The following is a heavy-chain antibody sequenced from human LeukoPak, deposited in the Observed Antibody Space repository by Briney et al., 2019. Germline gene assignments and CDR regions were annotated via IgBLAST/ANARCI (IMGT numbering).Heavy chain of an antibody. CDR2: INHSGST. Sequence: TSETLSLTCAVYGGSFSGYYWSWIRQPPGKGLEWIGEINHSGSTNYNPSLKGRVTISVDTSKNQFSLKLSSVTAADTAVYYCARLFQYYYYYYYMDVWGKGTTVTVSS. D-gene: IGHD3-10*02. J-gene: IGHJ6*03. CDR3: ARLFQYYYYYYYMDV. CDR1: GGSFSGYY. V-gene: IGHV4-34*01.